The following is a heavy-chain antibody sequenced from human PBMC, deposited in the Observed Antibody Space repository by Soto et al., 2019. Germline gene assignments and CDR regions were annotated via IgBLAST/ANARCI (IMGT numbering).Heavy chain of an antibody. Sequence: QVHLVESGGGVGQPGGSLRLSCAASEFSFSSYAMHWIRQAPGKGLEWVAVISFDGNIIHYADSVKGRFIISRDNSKNTLYLQMHSLSGEDTAVYYCSRTCDTITYYFDYWGQGTLFTVSS. CDR3: SRTCDTITYYFDY. CDR1: EFSFSSYA. J-gene: IGHJ4*02. D-gene: IGHD2-21*02. V-gene: IGHV3-30-3*01. CDR2: ISFDGNII.